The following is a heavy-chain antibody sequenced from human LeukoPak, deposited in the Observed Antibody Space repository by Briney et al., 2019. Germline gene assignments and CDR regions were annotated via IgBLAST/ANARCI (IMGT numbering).Heavy chain of an antibody. CDR1: GFPFSNYW. D-gene: IGHD3-16*02. Sequence: GGSLRLSCAASGFPFSNYWMHWVRQAPGKGLVWVSRINSDGGITDYADSVKGRFTISRDNAKNTLYLEMHSLRVEDTAVYYCTEGWGYLHWGQGTLVTVSS. J-gene: IGHJ4*02. CDR3: TEGWGYLH. CDR2: INSDGGIT. V-gene: IGHV3-74*01.